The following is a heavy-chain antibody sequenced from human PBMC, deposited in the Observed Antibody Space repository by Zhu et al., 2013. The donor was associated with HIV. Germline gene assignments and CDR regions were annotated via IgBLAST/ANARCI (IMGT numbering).Heavy chain of an antibody. J-gene: IGHJ4*02. CDR1: GYNFNNYF. D-gene: IGHD6-6*01. CDR3: VLRPKYSHPSEAHLPFNY. V-gene: IGHV1-3*01. CDR2: ISPSSWDT. Sequence: QVQLLQSGAEVKRPGASVTMSCTASGYNFNNYFINWVRQAPGQGPEWVGWISPSSWDTTLAPTFQGRVALTADVSASTASLTLSSLTLADTALYYCVLRPKYSHPSEAHLPFNYWGLGSLVTVAS.